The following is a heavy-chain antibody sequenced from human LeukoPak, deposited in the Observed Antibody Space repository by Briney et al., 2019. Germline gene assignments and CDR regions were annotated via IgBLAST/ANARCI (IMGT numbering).Heavy chain of an antibody. D-gene: IGHD6-19*01. J-gene: IGHJ4*02. Sequence: GASVKVSCKASGGTFSSYAISWVRQASGQGLEWMGGIIPIFGTANYAQKFQGRVTITADESTSTAYMELSSLRSEDTAVYYCAIDGYSSGWSSLVDYWGQGTLVTVSS. CDR1: GGTFSSYA. CDR3: AIDGYSSGWSSLVDY. CDR2: IIPIFGTA. V-gene: IGHV1-69*13.